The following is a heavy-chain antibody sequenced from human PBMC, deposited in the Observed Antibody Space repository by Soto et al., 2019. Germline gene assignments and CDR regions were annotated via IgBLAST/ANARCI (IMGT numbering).Heavy chain of an antibody. V-gene: IGHV1-3*05. J-gene: IGHJ5*02. Sequence: QVQLVQSGAEEKKPGASVKVSCKASGYTFNTYALHWVRQAPGQRLEWMGWINAANGATKSSQTFQGRVTLTTDTSASTAYMELSGLRSENTALYFCARDRGGSTGWFDPWGQGTLVTVSS. CDR2: INAANGAT. CDR1: GYTFNTYA. D-gene: IGHD3-16*01. CDR3: ARDRGGSTGWFDP.